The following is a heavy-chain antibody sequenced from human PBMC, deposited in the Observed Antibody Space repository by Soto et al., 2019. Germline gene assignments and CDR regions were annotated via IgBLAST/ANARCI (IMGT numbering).Heavy chain of an antibody. CDR1: GGSISSYY. D-gene: IGHD3-16*02. CDR2: IYHSGST. Sequence: SETLSLTCTVSGGSISSYYWSWIRQPPGKGLEWIGYIYHSGSTYYNPSLKSRVTISVDRSKNQFSLKLSSVTAADTAVYYCSAGRGLLQYFSGRRSSVIVSSGM. CDR3: SAGRGLLQYFSGRRSSVIVSSGM. J-gene: IGHJ6*01. V-gene: IGHV4-59*04.